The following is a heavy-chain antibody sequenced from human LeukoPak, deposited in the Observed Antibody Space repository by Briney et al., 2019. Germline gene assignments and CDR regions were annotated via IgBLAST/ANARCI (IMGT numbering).Heavy chain of an antibody. CDR1: GFTFSTYA. CDR3: ARAERGGYSGYDHGMDL. Sequence: PGRSLRLSCAASGFTFSTYAMHWVRQAPGKGLEWVAVISYDGSNTYYADSVKGRFTISRDNSKNTLYLQMNSLRAEDTAVYYCARAERGGYSGYDHGMDLWGKGTTVTVSS. J-gene: IGHJ6*04. V-gene: IGHV3-30*04. CDR2: ISYDGSNT. D-gene: IGHD5-12*01.